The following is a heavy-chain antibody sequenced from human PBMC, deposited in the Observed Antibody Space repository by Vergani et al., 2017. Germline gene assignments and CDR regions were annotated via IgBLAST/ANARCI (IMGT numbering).Heavy chain of an antibody. D-gene: IGHD5-18*01. J-gene: IGHJ4*02. Sequence: VQLLESGGGLVQPGGSLRLSCAASGFTFSSYAMSWVRQAPGKGLEWVAVIWYDGSNKYYADSVKGRFTISRDNSKNTLYLQMNSLRAEDTAVYYCEMGPAMGFDYWGQGTLVTVSS. CDR1: GFTFSSYA. CDR2: IWYDGSNK. CDR3: EMGPAMGFDY. V-gene: IGHV3-33*08.